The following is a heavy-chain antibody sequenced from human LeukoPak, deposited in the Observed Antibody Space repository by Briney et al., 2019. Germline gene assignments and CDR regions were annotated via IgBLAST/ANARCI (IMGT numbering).Heavy chain of an antibody. V-gene: IGHV1-8*01. D-gene: IGHD3-10*02. J-gene: IGHJ6*03. CDR3: ARGAYYYVSSGVGPTRYYYYMDV. Sequence: ASVKVSCKASGYTFTSYDINWVRHATGQGVEWMGWMNPNSGNTGYAQKCQGRVNMSRNTSISTDYMELSSLKSEDTAEYYCARGAYYYVSSGVGPTRYYYYMDVWGKGTTVTISS. CDR1: GYTFTSYD. CDR2: MNPNSGNT.